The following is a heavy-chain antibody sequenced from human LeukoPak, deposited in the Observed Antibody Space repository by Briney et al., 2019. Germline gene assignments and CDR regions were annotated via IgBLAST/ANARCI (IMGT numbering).Heavy chain of an antibody. J-gene: IGHJ6*04. CDR2: IYSGGST. CDR1: GFTVSSNY. V-gene: IGHV3-53*01. D-gene: IGHD2-2*01. Sequence: GGSLRLSCAASGFTVSSNYMSWVRQAPGKGLEWVSVIYSGGSTYYADSVKGRFTISRDNSKNTLYLQMNSLRAEDTAVYYCARYCSSTSCYYYYGMDVWGKGTTVTVSS. CDR3: ARYCSSTSCYYYYGMDV.